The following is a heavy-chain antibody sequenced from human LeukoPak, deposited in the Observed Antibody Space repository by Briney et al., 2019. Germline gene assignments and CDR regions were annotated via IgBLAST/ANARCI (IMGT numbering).Heavy chain of an antibody. D-gene: IGHD3-22*01. Sequence: ASVKVSCKASGYTFTRYYMHWVRQAPGQGLEWMGRINPNSGGTNYEHKFQGRVTMTRDTSISTASMELCRLRADDKAADYWARDRGENNYDVSSGYYVLFFWGQGTMVTVSS. V-gene: IGHV1-2*06. CDR3: ARDRGENNYDVSSGYYVLFF. J-gene: IGHJ4*01. CDR2: INPNSGGT. CDR1: GYTFTRYY.